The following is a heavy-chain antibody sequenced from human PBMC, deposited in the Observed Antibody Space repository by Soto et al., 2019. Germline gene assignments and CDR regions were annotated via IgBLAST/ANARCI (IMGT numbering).Heavy chain of an antibody. Sequence: GASVKVSCKASGYTFTSYYMHWVRQAPGQGLEWMGIINPSGGSTSYAQKFQGRVTMTRDTSTSTVYMELSSLRSEDTAVYYCARALAYCGGDCYYGDAFDIWGQGTMVTV. CDR1: GYTFTSYY. V-gene: IGHV1-46*01. D-gene: IGHD2-21*02. CDR3: ARALAYCGGDCYYGDAFDI. CDR2: INPSGGST. J-gene: IGHJ3*02.